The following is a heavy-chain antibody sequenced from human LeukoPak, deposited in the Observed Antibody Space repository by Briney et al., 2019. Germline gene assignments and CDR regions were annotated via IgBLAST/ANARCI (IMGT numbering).Heavy chain of an antibody. Sequence: VASVKASCKASGYTFTSYGISWVRQAPGQGLEWMGWMNPNSGNTGYAQKFQGRVTITRNTSISTAYMELSSLRSEDTAVYYCARGRDSSSWYPRGPFDPWGQGTLVTVSS. CDR2: MNPNSGNT. CDR1: GYTFTSYG. CDR3: ARGRDSSSWYPRGPFDP. D-gene: IGHD6-13*01. J-gene: IGHJ5*02. V-gene: IGHV1-8*03.